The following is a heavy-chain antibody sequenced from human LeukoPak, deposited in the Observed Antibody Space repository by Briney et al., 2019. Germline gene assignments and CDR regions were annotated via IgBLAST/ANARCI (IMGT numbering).Heavy chain of an antibody. CDR2: INPNSGGT. J-gene: IGHJ4*02. CDR3: ALRSMITFGGVIVKGDY. V-gene: IGHV1-2*06. Sequence: ASVKVSCKASGYTCTGYYMHWVRQAPGQGLEWMGRINPNSGGTNYAQKFQGRVTMTRDTSISTAYMELSRLRSDDTAVYYCALRSMITFGGVIVKGDYWGQGTLVTVSS. D-gene: IGHD3-16*02. CDR1: GYTCTGYY.